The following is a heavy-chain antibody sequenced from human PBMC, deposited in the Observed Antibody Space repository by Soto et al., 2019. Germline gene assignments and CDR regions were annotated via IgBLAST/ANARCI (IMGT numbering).Heavy chain of an antibody. D-gene: IGHD6-13*01. Sequence: SQTLSLTCAISGDSVSSNSAAWNWIRQSPSRGLEWLGRTYYRSKWYNDYAVSVKSRITINPNTSKNQFSLQLNSVTPEDTAVYYCARDRTAAGNNYYGMDVWGQGTTVTVS. J-gene: IGHJ6*02. CDR2: TYYRSKWYN. CDR3: ARDRTAAGNNYYGMDV. CDR1: GDSVSSNSAA. V-gene: IGHV6-1*01.